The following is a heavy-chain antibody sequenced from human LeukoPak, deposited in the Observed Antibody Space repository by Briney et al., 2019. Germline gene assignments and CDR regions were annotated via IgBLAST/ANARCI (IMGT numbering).Heavy chain of an antibody. Sequence: SQTLSLTCTVSGGSISSGGYYWSWIRQPPGKGLEWIGYIYHSGSTYYNPSLKSRVTISVDRSKNQFSLKLSSVTAADTAVYYCASYGARDAFDIWGQGTMVTVSS. D-gene: IGHD4-17*01. CDR1: GGSISSGGYY. CDR2: IYHSGST. V-gene: IGHV4-30-2*01. J-gene: IGHJ3*02. CDR3: ASYGARDAFDI.